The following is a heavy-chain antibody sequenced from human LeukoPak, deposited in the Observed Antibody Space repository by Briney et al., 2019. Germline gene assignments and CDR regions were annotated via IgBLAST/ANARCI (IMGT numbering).Heavy chain of an antibody. CDR2: IWYDGSNK. D-gene: IGHD3-9*01. CDR3: ARDLAAADILTGYYSGGY. V-gene: IGHV3-33*01. CDR1: GFTFSSYG. J-gene: IGHJ4*02. Sequence: GGSLRLSCAASGFTFSSYGMHWVRQAPGKGLERVAVIWYDGSNKYYADSVKGRFTISRDNSKNTLYLQMNSLRAEDTAVYYCARDLAAADILTGYYSGGYWGQGTLVTVSS.